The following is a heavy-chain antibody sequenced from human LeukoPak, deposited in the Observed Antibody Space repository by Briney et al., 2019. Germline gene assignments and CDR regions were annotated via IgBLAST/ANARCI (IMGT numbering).Heavy chain of an antibody. V-gene: IGHV3-48*03. D-gene: IGHD3-10*02. Sequence: GGSLRLSCAASGFTFSSYEMNWVRQAPGQGREGVPYISISGSTIYYADSVKARFTTSRDNAKNSLYLQRNSLTAEDTAVYYCAELGITMIGGVWGKATTVTISS. CDR2: ISISGSTI. CDR1: GFTFSSYE. J-gene: IGHJ6*04. CDR3: AELGITMIGGV.